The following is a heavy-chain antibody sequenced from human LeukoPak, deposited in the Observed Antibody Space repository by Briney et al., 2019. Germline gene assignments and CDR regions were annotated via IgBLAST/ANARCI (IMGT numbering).Heavy chain of an antibody. J-gene: IGHJ6*02. V-gene: IGHV1-18*01. D-gene: IGHD3-3*01. CDR3: ARTTPLTIFGVVIEVGYYYGMDV. Sequence: GASVKVSCKASGGTFSSYAISWVRQAPGQGLEWMGWISAYNGNPNYAQKLQGRVTMTTDTSTSTAYMELRSLRSDDTAVYYCARTTPLTIFGVVIEVGYYYGMDVWGQGTTVTVSS. CDR1: GGTFSSYA. CDR2: ISAYNGNP.